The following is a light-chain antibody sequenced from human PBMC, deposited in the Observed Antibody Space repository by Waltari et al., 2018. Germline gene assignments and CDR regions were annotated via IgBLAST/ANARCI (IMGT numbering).Light chain of an antibody. CDR2: GAS. CDR1: QSVSSSY. V-gene: IGKV3-20*01. J-gene: IGKJ1*01. CDR3: QQYGTSPPET. Sequence: EIVLTQSPGTLSLSPGERATLSCRASQSVSSSYLAWYQQKPGQAPRLLIYGASSRAPGIPDRFSGSWSGTDFTLTISRLEPEDFAVYYCQQYGTSPPETFGQGTKVEIK.